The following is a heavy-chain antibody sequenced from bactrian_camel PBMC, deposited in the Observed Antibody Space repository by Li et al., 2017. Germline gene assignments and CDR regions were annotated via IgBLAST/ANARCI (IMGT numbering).Heavy chain of an antibody. CDR1: AYTYHSHT. Sequence: HVQLVESGGGSALAGGSVRLSCATNAYTYHSHTCMAWFRQAPGKAREGVALIDNRGNTRYADSVKDRFAISKDNVKKTVYLQMNNLKPEDTAMYYCAADPMSSLLNLFPYRDYRVELLFGYWGQGTQVTVS. D-gene: IGHD5*01. CDR3: AADPMSSLLNLFPYRDYRVELLFGY. J-gene: IGHJ6*01. CDR2: IDNRGNT. V-gene: IGHV3S53*01.